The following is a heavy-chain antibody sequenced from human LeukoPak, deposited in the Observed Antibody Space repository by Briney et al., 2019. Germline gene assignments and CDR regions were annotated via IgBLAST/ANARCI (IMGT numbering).Heavy chain of an antibody. CDR1: GYTFTSYG. CDR3: ARALGSGYDSLFDY. D-gene: IGHD5-12*01. Sequence: ASVKVSCKASGYTFTSYGISWVRQAPGQGLEWMGWISAYNGNTNYAQKLQGRVTMTTDTSTSTAYMELSSLRSEDTAVYYCARALGSGYDSLFDYWGQGTLVTVSS. CDR2: ISAYNGNT. J-gene: IGHJ4*02. V-gene: IGHV1-18*04.